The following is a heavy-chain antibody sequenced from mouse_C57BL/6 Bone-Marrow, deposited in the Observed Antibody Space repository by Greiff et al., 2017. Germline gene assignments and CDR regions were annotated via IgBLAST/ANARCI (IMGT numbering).Heavy chain of an antibody. D-gene: IGHD2-4*01. CDR3: TRGDYDSDYFDY. V-gene: IGHV1-15*01. Sequence: VQLQQPGAELVRPGASVTLSCKASGYTFTDYEMHWVKQTPVHGLEWIGAIDPETGGTAYNQKFKGKAILTADKSSSTAYMELRSLTSEDSAVYYCTRGDYDSDYFDYWGQGTTLTVSS. CDR1: GYTFTDYE. CDR2: IDPETGGT. J-gene: IGHJ2*01.